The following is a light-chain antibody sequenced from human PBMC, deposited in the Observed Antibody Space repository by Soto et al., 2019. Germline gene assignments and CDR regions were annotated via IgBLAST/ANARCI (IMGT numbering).Light chain of an antibody. CDR3: AAWDDSLSGYV. Sequence: QSVLTQPPSASGTPGQGVTISCSGSSSNSGSNYVYWYQQVPGTAPKLLIYRNDHRPSGVPDRFSGSKSGTSASLAISGLRSDDEADYYCAAWDDSLSGYVFGTGTKLTVL. J-gene: IGLJ1*01. CDR1: SSNSGSNY. CDR2: RND. V-gene: IGLV1-47*01.